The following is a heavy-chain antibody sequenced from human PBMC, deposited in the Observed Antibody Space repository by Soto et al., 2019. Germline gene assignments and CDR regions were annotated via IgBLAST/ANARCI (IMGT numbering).Heavy chain of an antibody. CDR3: ESRDPGTSVDY. V-gene: IGHV4-4*02. CDR2: IYASGST. Sequence: KPSETLSLTCTVSGGTFTSNNWWSWVRQAPGKGLEWIGKIYASGSTNYTPSLKGRVTISLDKSENTFYLKVNSLRVADTAVYHCESRDPGTSVDYWGQGTLVTVSS. D-gene: IGHD1-1*01. CDR1: GGTFTSNNW. J-gene: IGHJ4*02.